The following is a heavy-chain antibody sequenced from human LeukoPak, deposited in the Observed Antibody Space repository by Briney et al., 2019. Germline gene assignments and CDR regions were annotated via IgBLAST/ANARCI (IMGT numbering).Heavy chain of an antibody. CDR3: ARCRYCVLRYFDWSYSPPVMDV. D-gene: IGHD3-9*01. J-gene: IGHJ6*03. Sequence: SETLSLTCTVSGGSISSYYWSWIRQPPGKGLEWIGYIYYSGSTNYNPSLKSRVTISVDTSKNQFSLKLSSVTAADTAVYYCARCRYCVLRYFDWSYSPPVMDVWGKGTTVTVSS. V-gene: IGHV4-59*01. CDR1: GGSISSYY. CDR2: IYYSGST.